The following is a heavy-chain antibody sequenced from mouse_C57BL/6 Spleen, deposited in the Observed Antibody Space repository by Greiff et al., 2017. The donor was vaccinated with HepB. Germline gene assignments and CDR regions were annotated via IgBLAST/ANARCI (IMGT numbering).Heavy chain of an antibody. V-gene: IGHV3-6*01. CDR2: ISYDGSN. CDR3: ASIYYDYGYYAMDY. Sequence: EVQLVESGPGLVKPSQSLSLTCSVTGYSITSGYYWNWIRQFPGNKLEWMGYISYDGSNNYNPSLKNRISITRDTSKNQFFLKLNSVTTEDTATYYCASIYYDYGYYAMDYWGQGTSVTVSS. J-gene: IGHJ4*01. CDR1: GYSITSGYY. D-gene: IGHD2-4*01.